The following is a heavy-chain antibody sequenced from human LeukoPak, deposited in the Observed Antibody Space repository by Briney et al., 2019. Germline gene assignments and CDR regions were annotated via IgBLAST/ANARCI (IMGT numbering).Heavy chain of an antibody. V-gene: IGHV4-34*01. J-gene: IGHJ4*02. D-gene: IGHD2-15*01. CDR2: INHSGST. CDR3: ASSADGRFDY. Sequence: PSETLSLTCAVYGGSFSGYYWSWIRQPPGKGLEWIGEINHSGSTNYNPSLKSRVTISVDTSKNQFSLKLSSVTAADTAVYYCASSADGRFDYWGQGTLVTVSS. CDR1: GGSFSGYY.